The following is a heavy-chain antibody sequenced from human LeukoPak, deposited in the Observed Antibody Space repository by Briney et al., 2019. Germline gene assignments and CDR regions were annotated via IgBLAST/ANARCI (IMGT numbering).Heavy chain of an antibody. CDR2: ISAYNGNT. J-gene: IGHJ5*02. D-gene: IGHD6-13*01. CDR3: ARAGEEVAAAQRGRFDP. V-gene: IGHV1-18*01. CDR1: GYTFTSYG. Sequence: GASVKVSCKASGYTFTSYGISWVRQAPGQGLEWMGWISAYNGNTNYAQKLQGRVTMTTDTSTSTAYMELRSLRSDDTAVYYCARAGEEVAAAQRGRFDPWGQGTLVTVSS.